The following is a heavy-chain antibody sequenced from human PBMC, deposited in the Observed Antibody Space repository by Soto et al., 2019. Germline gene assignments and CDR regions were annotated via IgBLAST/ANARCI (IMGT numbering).Heavy chain of an antibody. J-gene: IGHJ5*02. CDR1: GFTFSSYP. CDR3: ARDLTRPGYSSSSGWFDP. Sequence: GGSLRLSCAASGFTFSSYPMHWVRQAPGKGLEWVAVISYDGSNKYYADSVKGRFTISRGNSKNTLYLQMNSLRAEDTAVYYCARDLTRPGYSSSSGWFDPWGQGTLVTVS. CDR2: ISYDGSNK. V-gene: IGHV3-30-3*01. D-gene: IGHD6-6*01.